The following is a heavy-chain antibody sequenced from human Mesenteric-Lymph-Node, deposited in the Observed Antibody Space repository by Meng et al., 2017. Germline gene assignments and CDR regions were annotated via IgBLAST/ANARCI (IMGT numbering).Heavy chain of an antibody. D-gene: IGHD6-19*01. CDR1: GFTFGSYA. V-gene: IGHV3-23*01. J-gene: IGHJ4*02. CDR2: ISGSGGST. CDR3: AKVPDIMSSGWYYFDY. Sequence: GESLKISCAASGFTFGSYAMSWVRQAPGKGLEWVSGISGSGGSTHYADSVKGRFTISRDNSKNTLYLQMNSLRAEDTAVYYCAKVPDIMSSGWYYFDYWGQGTLVTVSS.